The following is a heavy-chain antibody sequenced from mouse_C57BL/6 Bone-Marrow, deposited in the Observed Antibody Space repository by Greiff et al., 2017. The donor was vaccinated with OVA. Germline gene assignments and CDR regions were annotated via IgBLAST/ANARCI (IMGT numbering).Heavy chain of an antibody. Sequence: VQLQQSGPELVKPGASVKISCKASGYTFTDYYMNWVKQSHGKSLEWIGDINPNNGGTSYNQKFKGKATLTVDKSSSTAYMELRSLTSEDSAVYDCARQRGYYAMDYWGQGTSVTVSS. V-gene: IGHV1-26*01. CDR3: ARQRGYYAMDY. CDR2: INPNNGGT. CDR1: GYTFTDYY. J-gene: IGHJ4*01.